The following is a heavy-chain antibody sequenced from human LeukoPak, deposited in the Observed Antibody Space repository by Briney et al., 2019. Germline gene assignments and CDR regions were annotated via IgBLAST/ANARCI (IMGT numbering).Heavy chain of an antibody. CDR1: GSTFSNYW. CDR2: IKQDGSEK. CDR3: ASLAAAAADWFDP. Sequence: GGSLRLSCAASGSTFSNYWMTWVRQAPGKGLEWVANIKQDGSEKYYVDSVKGRFTISRDNAKNSLYLQMNSLRAEDTAVYYCASLAAAAADWFDPWGQGTLVTVSS. J-gene: IGHJ5*02. D-gene: IGHD6-13*01. V-gene: IGHV3-7*01.